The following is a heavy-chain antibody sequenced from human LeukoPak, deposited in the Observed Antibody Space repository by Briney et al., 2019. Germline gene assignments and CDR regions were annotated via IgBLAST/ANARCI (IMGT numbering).Heavy chain of an antibody. D-gene: IGHD3-16*01. V-gene: IGHV3-23*01. CDR3: ARVSAFGTDYYYYGMDV. J-gene: IGHJ6*02. Sequence: GGSLRLSCAASGFTFSSYAMSWVRQAPGKGLEWVSAISGSGGSAYYADSVKGRFTISRDNSKNTLYLQMNSLRAEDTAVYYCARVSAFGTDYYYYGMDVWGQGTTVTVSS. CDR1: GFTFSSYA. CDR2: ISGSGGSA.